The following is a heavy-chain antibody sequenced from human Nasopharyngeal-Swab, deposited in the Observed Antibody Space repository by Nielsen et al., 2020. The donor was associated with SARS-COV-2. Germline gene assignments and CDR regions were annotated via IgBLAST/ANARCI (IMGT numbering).Heavy chain of an antibody. Sequence: ESLKISCAASGFTFSSYSMNWVRQAPGKGLEWVSSISSSSSYIYYADSVKGRFTISRDNAKNSLYLQMNSLRAEDTAVYYCARDPGDSNFDYWGQGTLVTVSS. V-gene: IGHV3-21*01. CDR3: ARDPGDSNFDY. CDR2: ISSSSSYI. CDR1: GFTFSSYS. J-gene: IGHJ4*02. D-gene: IGHD2-21*02.